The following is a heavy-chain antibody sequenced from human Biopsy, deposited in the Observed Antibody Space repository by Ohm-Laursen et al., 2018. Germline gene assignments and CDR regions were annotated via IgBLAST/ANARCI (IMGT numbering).Heavy chain of an antibody. CDR1: GGSTSGSS. Sequence: SETLSLTCTVSGGSTSGSSWSWIRQAPGKGLEWIGYISYSRDTNYNPSLKSRITISVDTSKNQFSLKLTSVTAADTAVYYCAKHGSGWMGDDAFHIWGQGTMVTVSS. CDR2: ISYSRDT. V-gene: IGHV4-59*08. D-gene: IGHD6-19*01. J-gene: IGHJ3*02. CDR3: AKHGSGWMGDDAFHI.